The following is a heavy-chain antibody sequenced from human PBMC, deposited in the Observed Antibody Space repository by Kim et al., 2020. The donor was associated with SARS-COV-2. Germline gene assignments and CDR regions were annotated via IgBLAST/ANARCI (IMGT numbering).Heavy chain of an antibody. CDR1: GYTFTSYG. CDR2: ISAYNGNT. CDR3: ARYDDFWSGSRGAYYYYYGMDV. J-gene: IGHJ6*02. Sequence: ASVKVSCKASGYTFTSYGISWVRQAPGQGLEWMGWISAYNGNTNYAQKLQGRVTMTTDTSTSTAYMELRSLRSDDTAVYYCARYDDFWSGSRGAYYYYYGMDVWGQGTTVTVSS. V-gene: IGHV1-18*04. D-gene: IGHD3-3*01.